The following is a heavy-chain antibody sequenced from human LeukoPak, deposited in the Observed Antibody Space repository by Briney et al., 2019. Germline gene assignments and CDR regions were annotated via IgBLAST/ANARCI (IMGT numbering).Heavy chain of an antibody. D-gene: IGHD2-15*01. CDR3: VRDATYCRGSTCSYYGLDV. J-gene: IGHJ6*02. CDR1: GYTFTSYA. Sequence: GASVKVSCKASGYTFTSYAMHWVRQAPGQGLEWMGWMNAGNGNTKYSQKFQGRVSISRDTSATTAYMELSSLTSEDTAVYYCVRDATYCRGSTCSYYGLDVWGQGTTVTVSS. V-gene: IGHV1-3*01. CDR2: MNAGNGNT.